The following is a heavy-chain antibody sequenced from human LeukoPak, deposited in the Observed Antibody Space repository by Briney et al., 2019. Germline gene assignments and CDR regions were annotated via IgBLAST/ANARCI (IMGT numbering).Heavy chain of an antibody. CDR3: AREPTAEMRDAFDI. J-gene: IGHJ3*02. Sequence: ASVKVSCKASGYTFTSNNIHWVRQTPGPGLDRMGIINPSDGSASYAQKFQGRVTMTRDTSTSTVYMELSSLRSEDTAVYYCAREPTAEMRDAFDIWGQGTMVTVSS. V-gene: IGHV1-46*01. CDR1: GYTFTSNN. D-gene: IGHD1-14*01. CDR2: INPSDGSA.